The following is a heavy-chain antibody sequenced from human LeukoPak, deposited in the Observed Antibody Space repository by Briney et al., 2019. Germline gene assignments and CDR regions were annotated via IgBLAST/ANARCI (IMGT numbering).Heavy chain of an antibody. Sequence: GGSLRLSCAASGFTFTTYTMNWVRQAPGKGLEWVSSISSRSGYIYYADSVKGRFTISRDNAKNSLSLQMNSLRAEDTAVYYCARDYGTYGGNSLGYFDFWGQGSLVTVSA. CDR2: ISSRSGYI. CDR3: ARDYGTYGGNSLGYFDF. J-gene: IGHJ4*02. V-gene: IGHV3-21*04. D-gene: IGHD4-23*01. CDR1: GFTFTTYT.